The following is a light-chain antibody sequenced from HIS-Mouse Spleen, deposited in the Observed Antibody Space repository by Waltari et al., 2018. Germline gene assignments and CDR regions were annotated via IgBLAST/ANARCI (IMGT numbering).Light chain of an antibody. CDR2: LGS. V-gene: IGKV2-28*01. Sequence: IVMTQSPLSLPVTPGGPASISCRSSQSLLHSNGYNYLDWYLQKPGQSPQLLIYLGSNRASGVPDRFSGSGSGTDFTLKISRVEAEDVGVYYCMQALQTPPTFGQGTKLEIK. CDR3: MQALQTPPT. J-gene: IGKJ2*01. CDR1: QSLLHSNGYNY.